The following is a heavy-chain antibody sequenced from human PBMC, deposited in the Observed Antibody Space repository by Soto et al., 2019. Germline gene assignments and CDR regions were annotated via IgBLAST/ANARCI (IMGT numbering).Heavy chain of an antibody. J-gene: IGHJ6*02. Sequence: PSETLSLTCTVSGGSISSYYWSWIRQPPGKGLEWIGYIYYSGSTNYNPSLKSRVTISVDTSKNQFSLKLSSVTAADTAVYYCARGPLLQSSWSAFLYYYGMDVWGQGPTVTVSS. CDR1: GGSISSYY. D-gene: IGHD6-13*01. V-gene: IGHV4-59*01. CDR2: IYYSGST. CDR3: ARGPLLQSSWSAFLYYYGMDV.